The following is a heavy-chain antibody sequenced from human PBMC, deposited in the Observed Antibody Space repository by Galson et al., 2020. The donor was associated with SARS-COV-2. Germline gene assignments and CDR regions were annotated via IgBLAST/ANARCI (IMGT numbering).Heavy chain of an antibody. D-gene: IGHD1-26*01. CDR1: GGSITSYY. J-gene: IGHJ4*02. Sequence: SETLSLTCTVSGGSITSYYWNWIRQPPGKGLEWIGYIYYSGSTNYNPSLKSRVTISVDTSKSQFSLKLSSVTAADTAVYYCARGRSGSYHSPFDYWGQGTLVTVSS. CDR2: IYYSGST. V-gene: IGHV4-59*01. CDR3: ARGRSGSYHSPFDY.